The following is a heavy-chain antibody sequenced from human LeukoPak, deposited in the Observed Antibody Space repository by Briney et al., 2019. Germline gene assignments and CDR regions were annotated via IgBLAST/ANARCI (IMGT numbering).Heavy chain of an antibody. CDR1: GFTFSSYA. D-gene: IGHD1-14*01. CDR3: ATDVTGGAISF. Sequence: GGSLRLSCAASGFTFSSYAMSWVRQAPGKGLEWVSAISGSGSSTYYADSVKGRFTISRDNSKNTLYLQMNSLKPDDTAVYYCATDVTGGAISFWGQGALVTVSS. CDR2: ISGSGSST. J-gene: IGHJ4*02. V-gene: IGHV3-23*01.